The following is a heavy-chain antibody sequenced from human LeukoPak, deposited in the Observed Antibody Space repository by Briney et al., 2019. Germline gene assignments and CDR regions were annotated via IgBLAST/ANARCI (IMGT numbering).Heavy chain of an antibody. CDR1: GGSISSSSYY. D-gene: IGHD2-2*01. J-gene: IGHJ4*02. CDR2: IYYSGST. Sequence: SETLSLTCTVSGGSISSSSYYWGWIRQPPGKGLEWIGSIYYSGSTYYNPSLKSRVTISVDTSKNQFSLKLTSVTDADTAVYYCARRTGASWGWVPYWGQGTLVTVSS. CDR3: ARRTGASWGWVPY. V-gene: IGHV4-39*01.